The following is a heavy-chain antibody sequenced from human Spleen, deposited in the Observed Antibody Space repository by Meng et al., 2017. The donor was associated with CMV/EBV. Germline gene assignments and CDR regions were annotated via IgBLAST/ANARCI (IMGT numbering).Heavy chain of an antibody. CDR3: GSGSYSSRGAFDI. J-gene: IGHJ3*02. V-gene: IGHV3-30*04. Sequence: GESLKISCAVSGFTFSSYAMHWVRQAPGKGLEWVAVISYDGSNKYYADSVKGRFTISRDNSKNTLYLQMNSLRAEDTAVYYCGSGSYSSRGAFDIWGQGTMVTVSS. CDR1: GFTFSSYA. CDR2: ISYDGSNK. D-gene: IGHD1-26*01.